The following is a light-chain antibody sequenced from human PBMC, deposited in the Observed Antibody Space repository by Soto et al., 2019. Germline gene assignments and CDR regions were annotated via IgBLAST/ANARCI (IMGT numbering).Light chain of an antibody. V-gene: IGKV3D-20*01. J-gene: IGKJ1*01. CDR2: GAS. Sequence: ETVLTQSPATLSLSPGERATLSCGASQSVSSSYLAWYQQKAGLAPRLLIYGASSRATGIPDRFSGSGSGTDFTLTISRLEPEDFAVYYCQQYGSSPRTFGQGTKVEIK. CDR1: QSVSSSY. CDR3: QQYGSSPRT.